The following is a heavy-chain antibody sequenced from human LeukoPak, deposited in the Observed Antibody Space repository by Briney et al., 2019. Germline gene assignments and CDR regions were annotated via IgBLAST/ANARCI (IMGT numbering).Heavy chain of an antibody. CDR2: INHSGST. V-gene: IGHV4-34*01. D-gene: IGHD3-9*01. CDR1: GGSFSGYY. CDR3: ARQYDILTGRIDY. J-gene: IGHJ4*02. Sequence: SETLSLTCAVYGGSFSGYYWSWIRQPPGKGLEWIGEINHSGSTNYNPSLKSRVTISVDTSKNQFSLKLSSVTAADTAVYYCARQYDILTGRIDYWGQGTLVTVSS.